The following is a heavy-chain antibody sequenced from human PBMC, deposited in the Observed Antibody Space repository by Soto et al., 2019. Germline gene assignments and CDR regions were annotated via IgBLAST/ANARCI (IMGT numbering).Heavy chain of an antibody. CDR3: ARDGGAGELLWVGELSYYYYGMDV. J-gene: IGHJ6*02. Sequence: QVQLVESGGGLVKPGGSLRLSCAASGFTFSDYYMSWIRQAPGKGLEWVSYISSSGSTIYYADSVKGRFTISRDNAKNSLYLQMNSLRAEDTAVYYCARDGGAGELLWVGELSYYYYGMDVWGQGTTVTVSS. CDR1: GFTFSDYY. D-gene: IGHD3-10*01. CDR2: ISSSGSTI. V-gene: IGHV3-11*01.